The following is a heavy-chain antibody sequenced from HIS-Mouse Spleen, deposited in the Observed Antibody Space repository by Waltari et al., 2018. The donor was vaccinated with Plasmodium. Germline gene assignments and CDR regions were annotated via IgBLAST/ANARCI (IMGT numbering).Heavy chain of an antibody. J-gene: IGHJ4*02. D-gene: IGHD6-6*01. Sequence: QLQLQESGPGLVKPSETLSLTCTVSGGSISSSSYYWGWIRQPPGKGLEWIGSSYSSGSTYYNPSLKSRVTISVDTAKNQFSLKLSSVTAADTAVYYCARHRQLAYYFDYWGQGTLVTVSS. CDR3: ARHRQLAYYFDY. CDR1: GGSISSSSYY. CDR2: SYSSGST. V-gene: IGHV4-39*01.